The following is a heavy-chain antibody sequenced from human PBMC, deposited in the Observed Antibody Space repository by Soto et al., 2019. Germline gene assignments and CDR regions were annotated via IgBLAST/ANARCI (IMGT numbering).Heavy chain of an antibody. J-gene: IGHJ4*01. V-gene: IGHV6-1*01. CDR1: GDSVSSNSAG. D-gene: IGHD1-26*01. CDR2: TYYRSKWYY. CDR3: ARGEQYSGRIFDY. Sequence: SQTLSLTCAITGDSVSSNSAGWSWVRQSPSRGLEWLGRTYYRSKWYYEYAVSVRGRITINPDTSKNQYSLQLNSVTPEDAAVYFCARGEQYSGRIFDYWGQGTLVTVSS.